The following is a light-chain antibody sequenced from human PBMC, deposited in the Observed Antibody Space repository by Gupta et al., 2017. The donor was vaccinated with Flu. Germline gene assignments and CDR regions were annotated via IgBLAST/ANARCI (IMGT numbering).Light chain of an antibody. CDR3: QVWDSDSDHHVI. Sequence: SSVLTQPPSVSVAPGQTARITCGGDNIETKSVHWYQQRPGQAPVLVIFDDSDRPSGIPERFSGFNSGNTATLTIARVETGDEADDYCQVWDSDSDHHVIFGGGTKLTVL. V-gene: IGLV3-21*02. CDR2: DDS. J-gene: IGLJ2*01. CDR1: NIETKS.